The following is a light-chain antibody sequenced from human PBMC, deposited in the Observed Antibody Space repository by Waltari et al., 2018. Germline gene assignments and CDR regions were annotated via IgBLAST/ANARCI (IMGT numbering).Light chain of an antibody. CDR1: QKIYTY. CDR3: QQSYNTPPMYT. Sequence: DIQMTQSPSSLSASVGDRVTITCRASQKIYTYLNWYQQKAGKAPNLLISSVSTLQSGLPSRFSGSGSGTEFTLTISSLQPEDFATYFCQQSYNTPPMYTFGQGTKLELK. J-gene: IGKJ2*01. V-gene: IGKV1-39*01. CDR2: SVS.